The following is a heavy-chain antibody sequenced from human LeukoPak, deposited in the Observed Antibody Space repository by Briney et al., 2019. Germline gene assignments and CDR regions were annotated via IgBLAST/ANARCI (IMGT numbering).Heavy chain of an antibody. J-gene: IGHJ5*02. CDR2: IKQDGSEK. D-gene: IGHD5-18*01. CDR1: GFTFSSYW. V-gene: IGHV3-7*01. CDR3: AKDGGHSADL. Sequence: TGGSLRLSCAASGFTFSSYWMSWVRQAPGKGLEWVANIKQDGSEKYYVDSVKGRFTISRDNAKNSLYLQMNSLRADDTAVYFCAKDGGHSADLWGQGTLVAVSS.